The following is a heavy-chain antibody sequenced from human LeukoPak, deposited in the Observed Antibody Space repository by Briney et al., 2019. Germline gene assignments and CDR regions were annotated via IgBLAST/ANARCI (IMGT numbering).Heavy chain of an antibody. D-gene: IGHD6-19*01. V-gene: IGHV3-7*01. CDR2: INQDGSEK. CDR1: GFTFSSYW. Sequence: GGSLRLSCVASGFTFSSYWMSWVRQAPGKGLEWVANINQDGSEKYDVDSARGRFTISRDNAKNSLYLQMNSLRVEDTAMYYCARVGGGDGSGWSTTDYWGQGTLVTISS. J-gene: IGHJ4*02. CDR3: ARVGGGDGSGWSTTDY.